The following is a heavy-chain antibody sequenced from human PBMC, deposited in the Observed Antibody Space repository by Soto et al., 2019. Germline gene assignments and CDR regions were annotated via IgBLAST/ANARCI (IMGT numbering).Heavy chain of an antibody. Sequence: GGSLRLSCAASGFTFSAYGFHWVRQAPGKGLEWVAIIWSDGSKENYADSVKGRFTISRDNSKNTLYLQMNSLGVEDTAVYYCARDASVGSLECWGPGTLVTVSS. V-gene: IGHV3-33*01. CDR3: ARDASVGSLEC. D-gene: IGHD1-26*01. CDR1: GFTFSAYG. J-gene: IGHJ4*02. CDR2: IWSDGSKE.